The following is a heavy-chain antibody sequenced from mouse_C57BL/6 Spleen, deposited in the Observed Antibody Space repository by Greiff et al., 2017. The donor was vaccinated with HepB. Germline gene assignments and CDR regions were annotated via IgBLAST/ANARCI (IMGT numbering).Heavy chain of an antibody. CDR1: GYTFTDYY. CDR3: ASRALITAVVVDY. CDR2: INPNNGGT. J-gene: IGHJ2*01. D-gene: IGHD1-1*01. V-gene: IGHV1-26*01. Sequence: EVQLQQSGPELVKPGASVKISCKASGYTFTDYYMNWVKQSHGKSLEWIGDINPNNGGTSYNQKFKGKATLTVDKSSSTAYMELRSLTSEGSAVYVCASRALITAVVVDYWGQGTTLTVSS.